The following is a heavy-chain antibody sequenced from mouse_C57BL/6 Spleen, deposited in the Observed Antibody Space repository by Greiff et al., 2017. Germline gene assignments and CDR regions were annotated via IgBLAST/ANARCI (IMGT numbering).Heavy chain of an antibody. J-gene: IGHJ3*01. D-gene: IGHD2-4*01. V-gene: IGHV1-81*01. CDR3: ARIEGGDYDEAWFAY. Sequence: QVQLQQSGAELARPGASVKLSCKASGYTFTSYGISWVKQRTGQGLEWIGEIYPRSGNSYYNEKFKGKATLTADKSSSTAYMELRSLTSEDSAVYFCARIEGGDYDEAWFAYWGQGTLVTVSA. CDR1: GYTFTSYG. CDR2: IYPRSGNS.